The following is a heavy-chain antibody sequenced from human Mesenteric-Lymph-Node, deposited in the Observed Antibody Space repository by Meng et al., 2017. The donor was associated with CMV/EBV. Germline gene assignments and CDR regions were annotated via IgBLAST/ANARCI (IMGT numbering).Heavy chain of an antibody. CDR2: ISAYNGNK. D-gene: IGHD3-22*01. CDR3: ARAWGPYYYDSSGYYHGYYFDY. V-gene: IGHV1-18*01. Sequence: VRHAHGQGMEWMGWISAYNGNKNYAQKVKGRVTMTTDTSTSTAYMELRSLRTDDTAVYYCARAWGPYYYDSSGYYHGYYFDYWGQGTLVTVSS. J-gene: IGHJ4*02.